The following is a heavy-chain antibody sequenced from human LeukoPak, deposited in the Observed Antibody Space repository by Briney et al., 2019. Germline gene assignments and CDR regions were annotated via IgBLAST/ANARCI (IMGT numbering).Heavy chain of an antibody. D-gene: IGHD2-2*01. J-gene: IGHJ5*02. V-gene: IGHV3-74*01. CDR2: INSDGSST. CDR3: ARQPGGCSSTSCYSWFDP. Sequence: GGSLRLSCEASGFTFSSYWMHWVRQAPGKGLVWVSRINSDGSSTSYADSVKGRVTISRDNAKNTLYLQMNSLRAEDTAVYYCARQPGGCSSTSCYSWFDPWGQGTLVTVSS. CDR1: GFTFSSYW.